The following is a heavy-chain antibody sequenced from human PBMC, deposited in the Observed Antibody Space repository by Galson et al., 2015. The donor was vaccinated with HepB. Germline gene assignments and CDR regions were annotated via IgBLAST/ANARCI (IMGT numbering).Heavy chain of an antibody. CDR3: GRDQVIRGYYDWFDP. CDR2: IKEDGSQT. CDR1: GFTLSTYW. J-gene: IGHJ5*02. D-gene: IGHD2-21*01. Sequence: SLRLSCAASGFTLSTYWMSWVRQAPGKGLEWVANIKEDGSQTYYVGSVKGRFTISRDNAKNSLYLQMNSLRAEDTAVYYCGRDQVIRGYYDWFDPWGPGTPVTVRS. V-gene: IGHV3-7*01.